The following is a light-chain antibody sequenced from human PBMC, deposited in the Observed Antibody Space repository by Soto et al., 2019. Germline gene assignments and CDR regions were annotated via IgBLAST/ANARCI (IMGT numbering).Light chain of an antibody. CDR1: QSVSTY. V-gene: IGKV3-11*01. Sequence: IVLTQSPVPLSVSPWATATLSCRARQSVSTYLVCYQQTPGQAPRLLIYDASNRATGIPARISGSGSGTDFTLTISSLEPEDVAVYYCQQRGNWPLTFGGGTKVDIK. J-gene: IGKJ4*01. CDR2: DAS. CDR3: QQRGNWPLT.